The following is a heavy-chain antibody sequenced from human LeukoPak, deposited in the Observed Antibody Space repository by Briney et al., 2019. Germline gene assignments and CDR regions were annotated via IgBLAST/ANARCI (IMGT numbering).Heavy chain of an antibody. CDR1: GYNFSNCL. CDR3: ARHGGGGSGGNSGFDY. J-gene: IGHJ4*02. D-gene: IGHD4-23*01. V-gene: IGHV5-51*01. CDR2: IYPGDSDT. Sequence: GESLKISCEGSGYNFSNCLIGWVRQMPGKGLEWMGIIYPGDSDTRYGPSFQGQVTISADKSISTAYLQWSSLKAPDTAMYYCARHGGGGSGGNSGFDYWGQGTLVTVSS.